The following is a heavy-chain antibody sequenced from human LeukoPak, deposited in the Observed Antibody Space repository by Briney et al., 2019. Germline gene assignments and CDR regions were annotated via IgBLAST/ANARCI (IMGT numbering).Heavy chain of an antibody. CDR2: ISSSGSTI. CDR3: ARDARYYDILTGYFDY. J-gene: IGHJ4*02. Sequence: GRSLRLSCAASGFTFSSYEMNWVRQAPGKGLEWVSYISSSGSTIYYADSVKGRFTISRDNAKNSLYLQMNSLRAEDTAVYYCARDARYYDILTGYFDYWGQGTLVTVSS. V-gene: IGHV3-48*03. CDR1: GFTFSSYE. D-gene: IGHD3-9*01.